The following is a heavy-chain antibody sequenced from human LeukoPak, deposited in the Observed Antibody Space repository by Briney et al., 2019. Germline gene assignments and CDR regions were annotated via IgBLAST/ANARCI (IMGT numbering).Heavy chain of an antibody. Sequence: SETLSLTCTVSGASVSGSPYHWGWIRQPPGKGLEWIGEISHSGSTNYNPSLKSRVTISVDTSKKQFSLKLSSVTAADTAVYYCAREGRSSGYEDFDYWGQGTLVTVSS. J-gene: IGHJ4*02. CDR3: AREGRSSGYEDFDY. V-gene: IGHV4-39*07. D-gene: IGHD3-22*01. CDR1: GASVSGSPYH. CDR2: ISHSGST.